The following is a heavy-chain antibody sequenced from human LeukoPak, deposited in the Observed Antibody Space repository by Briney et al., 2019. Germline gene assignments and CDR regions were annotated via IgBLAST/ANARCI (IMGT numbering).Heavy chain of an antibody. V-gene: IGHV3-23*01. CDR3: ARDALLWFGDLNWFDP. Sequence: PGGSLRLSCAASGFTFSSYAMSWVRQAPGKGLEWVSAISGSGGSTYYADSVKGRFTISRDNSKNTLYLQMNSLRAEDTAVYYCARDALLWFGDLNWFDPWGQGTLVTVSS. CDR2: ISGSGGST. CDR1: GFTFSSYA. J-gene: IGHJ5*02. D-gene: IGHD3-10*01.